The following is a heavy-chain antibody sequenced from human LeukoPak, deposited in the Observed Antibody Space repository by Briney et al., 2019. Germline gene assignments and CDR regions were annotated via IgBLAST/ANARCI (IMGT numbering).Heavy chain of an antibody. Sequence: AGGSLRFSCAASGFTFSSYAMSWVRQAPGKGLEWVSVISNSGGSTFFADSVKGRFTISRDNSKNTLYLQMNSLRAEDTAVFYCAKRSDYSTNGNYFDSWGQGTPVTVSS. V-gene: IGHV3-23*01. CDR2: ISNSGGST. CDR1: GFTFSSYA. J-gene: IGHJ4*02. D-gene: IGHD4-11*01. CDR3: AKRSDYSTNGNYFDS.